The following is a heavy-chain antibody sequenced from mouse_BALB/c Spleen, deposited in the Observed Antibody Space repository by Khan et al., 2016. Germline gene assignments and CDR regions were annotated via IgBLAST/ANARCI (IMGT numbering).Heavy chain of an antibody. Sequence: EVQLQESGPGLVKPSQSLSLTCTVTGYSITSDYAWNWIRQFPGNKLEWMGYISYSGSTSYNPSLKSRISITRDTSKNQFFLQLNSVTTEDTATXYCARYGYDDGYYFDYWGQGTTLTVSS. V-gene: IGHV3-2*02. J-gene: IGHJ2*01. D-gene: IGHD2-2*01. CDR1: GYSITSDYA. CDR3: ARYGYDDGYYFDY. CDR2: ISYSGST.